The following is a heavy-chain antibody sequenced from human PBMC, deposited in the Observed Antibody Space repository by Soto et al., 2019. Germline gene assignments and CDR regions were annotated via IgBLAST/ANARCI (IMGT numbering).Heavy chain of an antibody. CDR1: GFTFTSSA. J-gene: IGHJ4*02. D-gene: IGHD3-22*01. Sequence: SVKVSCKASGFTFTSSAVQWVRQARGQRLEWIGWIVVGSGNTNYAQKFQERVTITRDMSTSTAYMELSSLRSEDTAVYYCAASLDYYDSRGYYFSPYYFDYWGQG. V-gene: IGHV1-58*01. CDR3: AASLDYYDSRGYYFSPYYFDY. CDR2: IVVGSGNT.